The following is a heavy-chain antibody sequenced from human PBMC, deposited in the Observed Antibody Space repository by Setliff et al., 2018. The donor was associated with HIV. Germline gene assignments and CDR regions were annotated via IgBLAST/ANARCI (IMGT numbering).Heavy chain of an antibody. V-gene: IGHV4-30-4*08. J-gene: IGHJ4*02. Sequence: SETLSLTCTVSGGSISSGDYYWSWIRQPPGKGLEWIGHIYYSGSTYYNPSLKSRVTISVDTSKNQFSLKLSSVTAADTAVYYCARHLAMGGRQLWFVDYYFDYWGQGTLVTVSS. CDR2: IYYSGST. D-gene: IGHD5-18*01. CDR1: GGSISSGDYY. CDR3: ARHLAMGGRQLWFVDYYFDY.